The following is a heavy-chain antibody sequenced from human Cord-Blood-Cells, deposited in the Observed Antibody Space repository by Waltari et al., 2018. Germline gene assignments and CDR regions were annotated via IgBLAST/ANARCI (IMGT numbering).Heavy chain of an antibody. J-gene: IGHJ4*02. V-gene: IGHV3-7*01. CDR2: IKQDGSEK. Sequence: EVQLVESGGGLVQPGGSLRLSCAASGFTFSSHWMRWVRQAPGKGLEWVANIKQDGSEKYYVDSVKGRFTISRDNAKNSLYLQMNSLRAEDTAVYYCASYGSGSYYFDYWGQGTLVTVSS. CDR1: GFTFSSHW. D-gene: IGHD3-10*01. CDR3: ASYGSGSYYFDY.